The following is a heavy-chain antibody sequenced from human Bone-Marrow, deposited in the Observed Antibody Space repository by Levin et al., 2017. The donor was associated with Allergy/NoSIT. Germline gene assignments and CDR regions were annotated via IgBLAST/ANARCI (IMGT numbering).Heavy chain of an antibody. Sequence: KVSCKGSGYSFTSYWISWVRQMPGKGLEWMGRIDPSDSYTNYSPSFQGHVTISADKSISTAYLQWSSLKASDTAMYYCARLAYYDILTGYFTHLDYWGQGTLVTVSS. CDR2: IDPSDSYT. CDR1: GYSFTSYW. CDR3: ARLAYYDILTGYFTHLDY. V-gene: IGHV5-10-1*01. D-gene: IGHD3-9*01. J-gene: IGHJ4*02.